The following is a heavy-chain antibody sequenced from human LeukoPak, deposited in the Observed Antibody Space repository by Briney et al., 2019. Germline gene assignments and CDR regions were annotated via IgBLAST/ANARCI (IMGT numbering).Heavy chain of an antibody. CDR3: ARDEYQLLYVLGY. Sequence: ASVKVSCKASGGTFSSYTISWVRQAPGQGLEWMGRIIPILGIANYAQKFQGRVTITADKSTSTAHMELSSLRSEDTAVYYCARDEYQLLYVLGYWGQGTLVTVSS. CDR1: GGTFSSYT. CDR2: IIPILGIA. D-gene: IGHD2-2*02. V-gene: IGHV1-69*04. J-gene: IGHJ4*02.